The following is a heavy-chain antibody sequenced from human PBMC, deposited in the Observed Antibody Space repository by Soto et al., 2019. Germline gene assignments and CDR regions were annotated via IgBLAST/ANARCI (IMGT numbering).Heavy chain of an antibody. CDR2: IYGSGRGI. J-gene: IGHJ4*02. V-gene: IGHV3-23*05. CDR1: GLPHSSFA. Sequence: GGSLRLSCTASGLPHSSFAMMWVRQAPGKGLECVSGIYGSGRGIEYADSVKGRFTISRDNSKNTVYLQMTDLRADDTAVYYCAKDAVYNDGLWLMDHWGQGTQVTVSS. D-gene: IGHD2-21*01. CDR3: AKDAVYNDGLWLMDH.